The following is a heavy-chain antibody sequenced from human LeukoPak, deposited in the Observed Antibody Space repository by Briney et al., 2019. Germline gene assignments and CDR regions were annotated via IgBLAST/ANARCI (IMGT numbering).Heavy chain of an antibody. D-gene: IGHD6-19*01. V-gene: IGHV1-8*01. J-gene: IGHJ4*02. CDR1: GYTFTSCD. CDR2: MNPNSGNT. CDR3: TRGSSGRRDN. Sequence: ASVKVSCKASGYTFTSCDINWVRQATGRGREWMGWMNPNSGNTGYGQSFQGRITMTRDISIGTAYMELSKLTSEDTAIYYCTRGSSGRRDNWGQGTLVTVSA.